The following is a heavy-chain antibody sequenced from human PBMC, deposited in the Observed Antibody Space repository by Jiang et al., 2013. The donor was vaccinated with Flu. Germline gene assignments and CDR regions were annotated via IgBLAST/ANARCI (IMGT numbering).Heavy chain of an antibody. CDR2: IYYSGST. V-gene: IGHV4-31*03. D-gene: IGHD2-2*02. Sequence: GSGLVKPSQTLSLTCTVSGGSISSGGYYWSWIRQHPGKGLEWIGYIYYSGSTYYNPSLKSRVTISVDTSKNQFSLKLSSVTAADTAVYYCARERKTLGYCSSTSCYTIPNYFDYWGQGTLVTVSS. CDR1: GGSISSGGYY. CDR3: ARERKTLGYCSSTSCYTIPNYFDY. J-gene: IGHJ4*02.